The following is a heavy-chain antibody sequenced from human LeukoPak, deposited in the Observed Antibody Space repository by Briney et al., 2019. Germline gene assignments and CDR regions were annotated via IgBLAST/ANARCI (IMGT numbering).Heavy chain of an antibody. J-gene: IGHJ5*02. Sequence: PGGSLRLSCAASGFALSTYGMSWVRQAPAKGLEWVSSIRIGGGGTFYADSVKGRFTISRDNSKNTLYVQMNSLRAEDTAVYYCAKGVGVYTNWFDPWGQGTLVTVSS. V-gene: IGHV3-23*01. CDR2: IRIGGGGT. CDR3: AKGVGVYTNWFDP. CDR1: GFALSTYG. D-gene: IGHD3-10*01.